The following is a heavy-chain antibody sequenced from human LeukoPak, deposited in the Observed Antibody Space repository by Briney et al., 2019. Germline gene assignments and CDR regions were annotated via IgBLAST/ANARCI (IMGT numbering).Heavy chain of an antibody. D-gene: IGHD2-21*02. J-gene: IGHJ4*02. CDR2: ISRSATTI. V-gene: IGHV3-48*03. CDR3: ARGPATDVVTAMDY. Sequence: GGSLRLSCAASGFTVSSNYMNWVRQAPGKGLEWVSYISRSATTIYYSDSVKGRFTVSRDNSKNSLFLQMSSLRPEDTATYYCARGPATDVVTAMDYWGQGTLVTVSS. CDR1: GFTVSSNY.